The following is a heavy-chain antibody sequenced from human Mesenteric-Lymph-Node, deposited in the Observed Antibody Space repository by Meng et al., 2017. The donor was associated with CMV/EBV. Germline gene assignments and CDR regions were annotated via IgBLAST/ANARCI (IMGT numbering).Heavy chain of an antibody. J-gene: IGHJ4*02. CDR1: GFTFDDFA. D-gene: IGHD6-13*01. Sequence: SLKISCAASGFTFDDFAMHWVRQTPGKGLEWVSSISWNSGSRVYADSVTGRFIISRDNAKNSLYLQMHSLRAEDTAVYYCAKSVMAAGITRGLDSWGQGTRVTVSS. CDR2: ISWNSGSR. CDR3: AKSVMAAGITRGLDS. V-gene: IGHV3-9*01.